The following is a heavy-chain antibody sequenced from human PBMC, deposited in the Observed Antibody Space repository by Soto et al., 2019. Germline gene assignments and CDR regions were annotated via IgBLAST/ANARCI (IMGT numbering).Heavy chain of an antibody. CDR3: ARDTPRVVAAAGTGGHRRNWFDP. CDR1: GYTFTSYY. V-gene: IGHV1-46*01. CDR2: INPSGGST. D-gene: IGHD6-13*01. Sequence: GASVKVSCKASGYTFTSYYMHWVRQAPGQRLEWMGIINPSGGSTSYAQKFQGRVTMTRDTSTSTVYMELSSLRSEDTAVYYCARDTPRVVAAAGTGGHRRNWFDPWGQGTLVTVSS. J-gene: IGHJ5*02.